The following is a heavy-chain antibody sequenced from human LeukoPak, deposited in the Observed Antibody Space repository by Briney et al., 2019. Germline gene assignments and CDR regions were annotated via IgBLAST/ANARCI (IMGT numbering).Heavy chain of an antibody. V-gene: IGHV3-30*01. J-gene: IGHJ6*03. D-gene: IGHD3-22*01. CDR1: GFTFRSYA. CDR2: ISYDGSNK. CDR3: ARGPYDSSGYRAFYYYMDV. Sequence: GGSLRLSCAASGFTFRSYAMHWVRQAPGKGLEWVAVISYDGSNKYYADSVKGRFTISRDNSKNTLYLQMNSLRAEDTAVYYCARGPYDSSGYRAFYYYMDVWGKGTTVTVSS.